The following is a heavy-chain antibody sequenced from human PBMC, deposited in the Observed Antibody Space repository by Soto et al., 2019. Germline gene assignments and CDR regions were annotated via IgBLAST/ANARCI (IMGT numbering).Heavy chain of an antibody. J-gene: IGHJ4*02. Sequence: QVQLVESGGGVVQPGRSLRLSCAASGFTFSSYGMHWVRQAPGKGLEWVAVIWYDGSNKYYADSVKGRFTISRDNSKNTLYLQMNSLRAEDTAVYYCVREGIAVAGIPYYFDYWGQGTLVTVSS. CDR1: GFTFSSYG. D-gene: IGHD6-19*01. V-gene: IGHV3-33*01. CDR3: VREGIAVAGIPYYFDY. CDR2: IWYDGSNK.